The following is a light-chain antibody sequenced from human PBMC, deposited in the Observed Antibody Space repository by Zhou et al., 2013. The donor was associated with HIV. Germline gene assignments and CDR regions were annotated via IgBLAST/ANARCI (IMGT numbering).Light chain of an antibody. CDR1: QSVTNY. CDR3: QHYNGYSGT. V-gene: IGKV1-39*01. CDR2: SAS. Sequence: DIQMTQSPSSLSASVGDRVTITCRASQSVTNYLNWYQQKPGKAPNLLIYSASTLQSGVPSRFSGSGSGTDFTLTIGSLQPDDFATYYCQHYNGYSGTFGQGTKV. J-gene: IGKJ1*01.